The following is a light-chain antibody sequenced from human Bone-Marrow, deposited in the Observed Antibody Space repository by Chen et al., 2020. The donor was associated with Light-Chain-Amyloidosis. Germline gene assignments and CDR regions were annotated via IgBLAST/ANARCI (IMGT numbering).Light chain of an antibody. Sequence: SYVLNQPSSVSVAPGQPATIACGGNNIGSTSVNWYQQTPGQAPLLGVYDDSDRPSGIPERLSGSNSGNTATLTISRVEAGDEADYYCQVWDRSSDRPVFGGGTKLTVL. V-gene: IGLV3-21*02. CDR1: NIGSTS. CDR2: DDS. CDR3: QVWDRSSDRPV. J-gene: IGLJ3*02.